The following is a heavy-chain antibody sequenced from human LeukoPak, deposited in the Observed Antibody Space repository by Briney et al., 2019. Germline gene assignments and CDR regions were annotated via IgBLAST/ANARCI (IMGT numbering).Heavy chain of an antibody. D-gene: IGHD1-1*01. CDR1: GGSISSYY. J-gene: IGHJ4*02. CDR2: IYYSGST. CDR3: ARQARQGETPWTFFDY. Sequence: SETLSLTCTVSGGSISSYYWSWIRQPPGKGLEWIGYIYYSGSTNYNPSLKSRVTISVDTSKSQFSLRLGSVTAADTAVYYCARQARQGETPWTFFDYWGQGALVTVSS. V-gene: IGHV4-59*08.